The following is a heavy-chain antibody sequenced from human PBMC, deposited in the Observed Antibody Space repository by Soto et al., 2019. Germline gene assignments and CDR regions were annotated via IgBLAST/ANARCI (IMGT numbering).Heavy chain of an antibody. CDR1: GFNFRSES. J-gene: IGHJ5*02. V-gene: IGHV3-48*01. Sequence: EVQLVESGGGLVQPGGSLRLSCVVSGFNFRSESMTWVRQAPGKGPEWVSYINSGSSVIRYADSVKGRFTVFRDNDRDSLYLQMNGLRAEDSAVYYCARGVGTGWFFLWGQGTLVTVSS. CDR2: INSGSSVI. CDR3: ARGVGTGWFFL. D-gene: IGHD3-10*01.